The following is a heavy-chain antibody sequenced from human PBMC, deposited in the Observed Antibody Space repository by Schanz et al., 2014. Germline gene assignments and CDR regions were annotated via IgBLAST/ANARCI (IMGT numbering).Heavy chain of an antibody. CDR2: IDPNSGGT. CDR1: GNTLSAYY. V-gene: IGHV1-2*02. J-gene: IGHJ6*02. D-gene: IGHD3-10*01. CDR3: RLWFGELYYGMDV. Sequence: QVQLVQSGADVKKPGASVKVSCKASGNTLSAYYIHWIRQAPGQGLEWMGWIDPNSGGTNYAQKFQGRVTMTSDTSITTVYMEVNSLTSDDTAVYYCRLWFGELYYGMDVWGQGTTVTVSS.